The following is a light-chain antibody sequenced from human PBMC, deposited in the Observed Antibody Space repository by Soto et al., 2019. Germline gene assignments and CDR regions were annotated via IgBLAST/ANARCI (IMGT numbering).Light chain of an antibody. Sequence: IVLTQSPGTLSLSPGERATLSCRASQTVTNNFLAWYQEKPGRGPRLLIYGASTRATGIPDRFSGSGSGTDFTLTISRLEPEDFAVYYCQQYGSSPPLTFGGGTKVDIK. CDR1: QTVTNNF. CDR2: GAS. J-gene: IGKJ4*01. CDR3: QQYGSSPPLT. V-gene: IGKV3-20*01.